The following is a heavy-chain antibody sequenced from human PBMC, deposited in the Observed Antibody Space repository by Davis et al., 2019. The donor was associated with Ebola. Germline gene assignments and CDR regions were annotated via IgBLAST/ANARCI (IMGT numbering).Heavy chain of an antibody. V-gene: IGHV4-34*01. CDR3: ARGGDFWSGQGNRSPLDY. Sequence: SETLSLTCAIYGGSFSGYYWSWIRQPPGKGLEWIGEINHSGSTNYNPSLKSRVTISVDTSKNQFSLKLSSVTAADTAVYYCARGGDFWSGQGNRSPLDYWGQGTLVTVSS. CDR1: GGSFSGYY. CDR2: INHSGST. J-gene: IGHJ4*02. D-gene: IGHD3-3*01.